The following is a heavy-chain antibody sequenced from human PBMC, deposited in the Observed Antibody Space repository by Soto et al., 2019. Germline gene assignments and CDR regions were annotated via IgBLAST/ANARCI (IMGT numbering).Heavy chain of an antibody. CDR2: MNPNSGNT. Sequence: QVQLVQSGAEVKKPGASVKVSCKASGYTFTSYDINWVRQATGQGLEWMGWMNPNSGNTGYAQKFQGRVTMTRNTSTSTAYMELSSLRSEDTAVYYCARAMLRWDYYYYYGMDVWGQGTTVTVSS. CDR1: GYTFTSYD. J-gene: IGHJ6*02. CDR3: ARAMLRWDYYYYYGMDV. V-gene: IGHV1-8*01. D-gene: IGHD4-17*01.